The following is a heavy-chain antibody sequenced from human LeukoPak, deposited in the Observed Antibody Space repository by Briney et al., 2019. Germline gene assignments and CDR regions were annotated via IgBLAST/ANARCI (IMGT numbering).Heavy chain of an antibody. J-gene: IGHJ4*02. CDR3: ATVYSSGWNFHY. Sequence: ASVKVSCKASGYTFTSYYMHWVRQAPGQGLEWMGWLNPNSGGTNYAQNLQGRVTMTRDTSISTAYMELSRLTSDDTAIYYCATVYSSGWNFHYWGQGTLVTVSS. V-gene: IGHV1-2*02. CDR2: LNPNSGGT. D-gene: IGHD6-19*01. CDR1: GYTFTSYY.